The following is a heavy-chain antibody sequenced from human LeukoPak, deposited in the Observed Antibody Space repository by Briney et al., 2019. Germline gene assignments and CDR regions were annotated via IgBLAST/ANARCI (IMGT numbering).Heavy chain of an antibody. D-gene: IGHD3-10*01. CDR2: IYYSGST. CDR3: ARVRRGSGSYAFDY. J-gene: IGHJ4*02. V-gene: IGHV4-39*07. CDR1: GDSISSGDFF. Sequence: PSETLSLTCSVSGDSISSGDFFWGWIRQPPGKGLECLGTIYYSGSTFYNPSLKSRVTTSADTSKNRFSLKLSSVTAADTAVYYCARVRRGSGSYAFDYWGQGKLVTVSS.